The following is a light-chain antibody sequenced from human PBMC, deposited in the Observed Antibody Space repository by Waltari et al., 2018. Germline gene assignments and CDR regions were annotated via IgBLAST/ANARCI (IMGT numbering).Light chain of an antibody. CDR2: RTD. Sequence: QAVVTQEPSLTVSPGGTVTLTCASSTGDVTSGYYPNWIQQKVGQAPRTLIYRTDKKYSWTPARFSGSLLGGKAALTVSGVQPEDEADYYCLLMCDTAWVFGRGTSLTVL. CDR1: TGDVTSGYY. CDR3: LLMCDTAWV. V-gene: IGLV7-43*01. J-gene: IGLJ3*02.